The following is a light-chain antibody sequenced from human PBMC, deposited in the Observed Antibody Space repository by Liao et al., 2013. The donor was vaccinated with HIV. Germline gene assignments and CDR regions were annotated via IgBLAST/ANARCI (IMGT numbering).Light chain of an antibody. J-gene: IGLJ1*01. CDR2: YDN. CDR1: NIGSNS. V-gene: IGLV3-21*04. Sequence: SYVLTQPPSVSVAPGKTATITCGGNNIGSNSVHWYQQRPGQAPVLVIYYDNDRPSGISERFSGSNSGNTATLTISRVEAGDEADYYCQVWDSSSDPYYVFGSGTKVSVL. CDR3: QVWDSSSDPYYV.